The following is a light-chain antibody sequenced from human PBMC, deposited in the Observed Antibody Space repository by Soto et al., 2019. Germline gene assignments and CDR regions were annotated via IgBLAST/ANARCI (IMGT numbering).Light chain of an antibody. CDR2: GAS. CDR1: QSVGTR. CDR3: QHYQSGHPIT. J-gene: IGKJ5*01. V-gene: IGKV3-20*01. Sequence: ILLTRYPDTLSFCPRQRASLSSRVSQSVGTRLAWYQHKTGQAPRLLISGASSRATGIPDRFTGSGSETSFTLTISRLEPEDFALYYCQHYQSGHPITFGQGTRLEIK.